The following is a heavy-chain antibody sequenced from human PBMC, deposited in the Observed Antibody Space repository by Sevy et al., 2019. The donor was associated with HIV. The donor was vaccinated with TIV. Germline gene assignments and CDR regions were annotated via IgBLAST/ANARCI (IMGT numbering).Heavy chain of an antibody. V-gene: IGHV1-8*01. D-gene: IGHD1-26*01. CDR1: GYSFPSHD. CDR3: ARTGGTFDV. Sequence: ASVKVSCKASGYSFPSHDINWVRQASGQGLEWMGWMKPNSGNTGYAQTFKGRVTLTRNTSISTAYMEVSSLTSEDTAVYCCARTGGTFDVWGQGTMVTVSS. CDR2: MKPNSGNT. J-gene: IGHJ3*01.